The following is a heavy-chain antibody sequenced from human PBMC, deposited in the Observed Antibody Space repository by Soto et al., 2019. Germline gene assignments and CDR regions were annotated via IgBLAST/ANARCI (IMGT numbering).Heavy chain of an antibody. V-gene: IGHV1-2*02. J-gene: IGHJ5*02. D-gene: IGHD3-10*01. CDR1: GYTFTGYY. CDR3: AREEGFRITMDRGRWFDP. Sequence: QIQLVQSGAEVKKPGASVKVSCRASGYTFTGYYLHWVRQAPGQGLEWMGWVNPISGDTKYAQKFQDRVIMTRDRYITTVHMELSRLRSDDTDVYYCAREEGFRITMDRGRWFDPWGQGTLVTVSS. CDR2: VNPISGDT.